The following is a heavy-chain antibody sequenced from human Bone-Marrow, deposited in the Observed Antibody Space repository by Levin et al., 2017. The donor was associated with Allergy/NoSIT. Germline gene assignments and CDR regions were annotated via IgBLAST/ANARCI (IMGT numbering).Heavy chain of an antibody. D-gene: IGHD1-26*01. CDR3: ARDRLVYVGATEPPFDS. Sequence: SETLSLTCTVSGGSISSYYWSWIRQPAGKGLEWIGRIYTSGSTNYNPSLKSRVTMSVDTSKNQFSLKLSSVTAADTAVYYCARDRLVYVGATEPPFDSSGQGTLVPVSS. CDR1: GGSISSYY. CDR2: IYTSGST. J-gene: IGHJ4*02. V-gene: IGHV4-4*07.